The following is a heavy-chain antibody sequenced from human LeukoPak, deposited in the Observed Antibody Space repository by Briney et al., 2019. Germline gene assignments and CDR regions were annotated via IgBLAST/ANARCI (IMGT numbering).Heavy chain of an antibody. Sequence: GGSLRLSCAASGFTFSDYYMSWIRQAPGKGPEWVSYISSSGSTIYYADSVKGRFTISRDNAKNSLYLQMNSLRAEDTAVYYCARDDYEVPYGMDVWGQGTTVTVSS. CDR2: ISSSGSTI. J-gene: IGHJ6*02. D-gene: IGHD4-17*01. V-gene: IGHV3-11*01. CDR1: GFTFSDYY. CDR3: ARDDYEVPYGMDV.